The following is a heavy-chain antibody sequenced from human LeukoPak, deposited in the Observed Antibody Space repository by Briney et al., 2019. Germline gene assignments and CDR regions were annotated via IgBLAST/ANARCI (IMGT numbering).Heavy chain of an antibody. V-gene: IGHV5-51*01. CDR2: IYPGDSDT. J-gene: IGHJ4*02. CDR3: ARATDCSSTSCYAGALFDY. CDR1: GYSFTSYW. Sequence: GESLKISRKGSGYSFTSYWIGWVRQMPGKGLEWMGIIYPGDSDTRYSPSFQGQVTISADKSISTAYLQWSSLKASDTAMYYCARATDCSSTSCYAGALFDYWGQGTLVTVSS. D-gene: IGHD2-2*01.